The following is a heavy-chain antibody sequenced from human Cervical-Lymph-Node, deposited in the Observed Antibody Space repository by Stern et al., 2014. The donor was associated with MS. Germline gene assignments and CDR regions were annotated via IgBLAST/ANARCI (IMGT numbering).Heavy chain of an antibody. D-gene: IGHD1-1*01. CDR3: ARVLSLATSDS. Sequence: QVQLVESGAEIRKPGASVKISCEASGYTFTTYYMHWVRQAPGQGLEWVALFNPSGGKTTYAQRFQGRVTVTGDTSTSTVYMELTGLRSEDTVVYYCARVLSLATSDSWGQGTLVIVSS. V-gene: IGHV1-46*01. J-gene: IGHJ4*02. CDR2: FNPSGGKT. CDR1: GYTFTTYY.